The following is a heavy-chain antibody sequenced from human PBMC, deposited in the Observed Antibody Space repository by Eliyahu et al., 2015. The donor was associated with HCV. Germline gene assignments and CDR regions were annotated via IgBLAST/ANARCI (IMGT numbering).Heavy chain of an antibody. CDR3: ARERNYYDGSGYRIFDY. Sequence: QVSLRESGPALVKPTQTLTLTCTFSGFSLTTAGVRVSWIRQPPGKALEWLARTDWDDEKFYNPSLKTRLTMLTDTSKNQVVLTMTNMDPVDTGTYYCARERNYYDGSGYRIFDYWGQGILVTVSS. CDR2: TDWDDEK. CDR1: GFSLTTAGVR. V-gene: IGHV2-70*04. D-gene: IGHD3-22*01. J-gene: IGHJ4*02.